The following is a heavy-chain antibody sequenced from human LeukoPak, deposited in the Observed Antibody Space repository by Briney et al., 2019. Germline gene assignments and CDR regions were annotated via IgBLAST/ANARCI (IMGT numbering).Heavy chain of an antibody. D-gene: IGHD6-19*01. CDR2: INPNSGGT. CDR1: GYTFTGYY. Sequence: ASVKVSCKASGYTFTGYYMHWVRQAPGQGLEWMGWINPNSGGTNYAQKFQGRVTMTRDTSISTAYMELSRLRSDDTAVYYCARAPKRSGWHPLSYWGQGTLVTVSS. CDR3: ARAPKRSGWHPLSY. J-gene: IGHJ4*02. V-gene: IGHV1-2*02.